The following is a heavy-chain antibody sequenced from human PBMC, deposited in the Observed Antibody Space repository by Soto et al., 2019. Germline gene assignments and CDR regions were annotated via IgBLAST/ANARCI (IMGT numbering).Heavy chain of an antibody. CDR1: GGSISSGGYS. D-gene: IGHD1-26*01. J-gene: IGHJ4*02. Sequence: SETLSLTCAVSGGSISSGGYSWSWIRQPPGEGLEWIGYIYHSGSTYYNPSLKSRVTIALDTSKNQLSLKLSSVTAADTAVYYCARYSGTYYVYWGQGTLVTVSS. CDR2: IYHSGST. V-gene: IGHV4-30-2*02. CDR3: ARYSGTYYVY.